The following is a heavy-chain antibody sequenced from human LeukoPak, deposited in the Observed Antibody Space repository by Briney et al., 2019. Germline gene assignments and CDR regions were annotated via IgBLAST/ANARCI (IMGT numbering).Heavy chain of an antibody. J-gene: IGHJ5*02. V-gene: IGHV3-7*01. CDR1: GFTFSSYW. CDR2: IKQDGSEK. CDR3: ARDPVEAAAGPHPYNWFDP. Sequence: GGSLRLSCAASGFTFSSYWMSWVRQAPGKGLEWVANIKQDGSEKYYVDSVKGRFTISRDNAKNSLYLQMNSLRAEDTAVYYCARDPVEAAAGPHPYNWFDPWGQGTLVTVSS. D-gene: IGHD6-13*01.